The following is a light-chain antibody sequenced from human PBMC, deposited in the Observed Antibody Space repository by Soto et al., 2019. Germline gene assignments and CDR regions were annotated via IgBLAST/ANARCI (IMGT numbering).Light chain of an antibody. V-gene: IGLV1-40*01. CDR2: GNS. J-gene: IGLJ1*01. Sequence: QAVVTQPPSVSGDPGQRVTISCTGSSSNIGAGYDVHWYQQLPGTAPKLLIYGNSNRPSGVPDRFSGSKSGTSASLAITGLQAEDEADYYCQSYDSSLSAPYVFGTGTKVTVL. CDR3: QSYDSSLSAPYV. CDR1: SSNIGAGYD.